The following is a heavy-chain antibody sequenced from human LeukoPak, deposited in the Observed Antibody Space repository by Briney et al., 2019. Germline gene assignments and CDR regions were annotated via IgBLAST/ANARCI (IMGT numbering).Heavy chain of an antibody. V-gene: IGHV4-59*01. D-gene: IGHD3-22*01. CDR3: ARSPPTYYYDSSGYYYTYYFDY. CDR2: IYYSGST. J-gene: IGHJ4*02. CDR1: GGSISIYY. Sequence: PSETLSLTCTDSGGSISIYYWSWIRQTPGKGLEWIGHIYYSGSTNYNPSLKSRVTISVDTSKNQFSLKLSSVTAADTAVYYCARSPPTYYYDSSGYYYTYYFDYWGQGTLVTVSS.